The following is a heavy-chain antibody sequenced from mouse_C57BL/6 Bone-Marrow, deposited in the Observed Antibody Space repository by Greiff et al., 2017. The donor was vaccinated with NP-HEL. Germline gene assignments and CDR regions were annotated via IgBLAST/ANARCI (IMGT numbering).Heavy chain of an antibody. CDR3: ARESSYEYFDV. CDR2: INYDGSST. D-gene: IGHD1-1*01. V-gene: IGHV5-16*01. Sequence: EVQRVESEGGLVQPGSSMKLSCTASGFTFSDYYMAWVRQVPEKGLEWVANINYDGSSTYYLDSLKSRFIISRDNAKNILYLQMSSLKSEDTATYYCARESSYEYFDVWGTGTTVTVSS. J-gene: IGHJ1*03. CDR1: GFTFSDYY.